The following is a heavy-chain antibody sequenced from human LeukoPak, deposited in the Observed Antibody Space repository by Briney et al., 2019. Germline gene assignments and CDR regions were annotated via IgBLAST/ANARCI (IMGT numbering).Heavy chain of an antibody. CDR1: GFTFSGSA. CDR2: IRSKANSYAT. J-gene: IGHJ4*02. V-gene: IGHV3-73*01. CDR3: TRHLAGMATTPFDY. Sequence: GGSLRLSCAASGFTFSGSAMHWVRQASGKGLEWVGRIRSKANSYATAYAASVKGRFTISRDDSKNTAYLQMNSLKAEDTAVYYCTRHLAGMATTPFDYWGQGTLVTVSS. D-gene: IGHD5-24*01.